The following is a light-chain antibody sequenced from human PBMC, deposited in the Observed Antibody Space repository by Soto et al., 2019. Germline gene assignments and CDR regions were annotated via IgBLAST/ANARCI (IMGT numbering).Light chain of an antibody. CDR3: QQSYSTPSIT. V-gene: IGKV1-39*01. CDR2: AAS. Sequence: IQLTQSPSSLSAPVGGRVAITVGASQSISSYLNWYQQKPGKAPKLLIYAASSLQSGVPSRFSGSGSGTDFTLTISSLQPEDFATYYCQQSYSTPSITFGQGTRLEIK. CDR1: QSISSY. J-gene: IGKJ5*01.